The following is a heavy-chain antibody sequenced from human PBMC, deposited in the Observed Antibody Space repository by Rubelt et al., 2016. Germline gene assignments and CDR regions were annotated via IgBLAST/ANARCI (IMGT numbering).Heavy chain of an antibody. V-gene: IGHV4-39*07. Sequence: QLQVEESGPGLVRPSETLSLTCSVSGGSIRSATSYWGWIRQPPGKGLEWIGSIYHSGSTYYNSSLKSRVTISVDTSKNQFSLKLSTVTAADTAVYYCATHSPANDYWGQGTLVTVSS. CDR1: GGSIRSATSY. CDR2: IYHSGST. D-gene: IGHD2-15*01. J-gene: IGHJ4*02. CDR3: ATHSPANDY.